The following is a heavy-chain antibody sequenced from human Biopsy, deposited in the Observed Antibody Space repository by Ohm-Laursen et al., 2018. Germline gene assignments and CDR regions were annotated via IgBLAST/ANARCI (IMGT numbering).Heavy chain of an antibody. Sequence: SVKVSCKASGYTFTSFDINWVRQATGQGLEWMGWMNPNSGNTGYAQKLQGRVTMTRNTSISTAYMELSSLRVEDTAVYFCAKDKGTFNFYYYGMDVWGQGTTVTVSS. CDR2: MNPNSGNT. CDR3: AKDKGTFNFYYYGMDV. J-gene: IGHJ6*02. CDR1: GYTFTSFD. V-gene: IGHV1-8*01. D-gene: IGHD2-15*01.